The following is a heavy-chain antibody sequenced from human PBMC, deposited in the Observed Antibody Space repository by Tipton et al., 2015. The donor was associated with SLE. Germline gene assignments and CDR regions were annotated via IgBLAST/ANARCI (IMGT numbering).Heavy chain of an antibody. J-gene: IGHJ4*02. CDR3: ARGGCSGGNCYVDY. CDR1: GGSISSGSYY. CDR2: IYTSGNT. V-gene: IGHV4-61*02. Sequence: TLSLTCTVSGGSISSGSYYWSWIRQPAGKGLQWIGRIYTSGNTNYNPSLKSRVTISVDTSKNQFSLKLSSVTAADTALYYCARGGCSGGNCYVDYWGQGTLVTVSS. D-gene: IGHD2-15*01.